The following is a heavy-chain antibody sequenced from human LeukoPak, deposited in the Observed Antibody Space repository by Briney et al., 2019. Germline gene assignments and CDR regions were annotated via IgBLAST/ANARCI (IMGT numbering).Heavy chain of an antibody. D-gene: IGHD5-12*01. Sequence: PSETLSLTCTVSGGSISSGGYYWSWIRQHPGKGLEWIGYIYYSGSTYYNPSLKSRVTISVDTSKNQFSLKLSSVTAADTAVYYCARSFSGCDYYFDYWGQGTLVTVSS. CDR2: IYYSGST. J-gene: IGHJ4*02. V-gene: IGHV4-31*03. CDR1: GGSISSGGYY. CDR3: ARSFSGCDYYFDY.